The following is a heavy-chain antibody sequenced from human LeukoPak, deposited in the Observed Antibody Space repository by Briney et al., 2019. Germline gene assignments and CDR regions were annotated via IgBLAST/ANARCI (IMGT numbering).Heavy chain of an antibody. CDR1: AFTFTNYG. CDR3: AKGDY. CDR2: IRHDGSDK. Sequence: GGSLRLFCAASAFTFTNYGFHWVCQAPGKGLEWVAFIRHDGSDKYYADSVKGRFTISRDNSKNTLYLQMSSLRAEDTAVYYCAKGDYWGQGTLVTVSS. J-gene: IGHJ4*02. V-gene: IGHV3-30*02.